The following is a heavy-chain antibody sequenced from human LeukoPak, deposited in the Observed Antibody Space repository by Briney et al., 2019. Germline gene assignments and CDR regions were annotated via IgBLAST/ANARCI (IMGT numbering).Heavy chain of an antibody. CDR1: GYTFTGYY. V-gene: IGHV1-2*02. CDR2: INPNSGGT. J-gene: IGHJ5*02. CDR3: ARDSDYGSFSILSPNWFDP. Sequence: ASVKVSCKASGYTFTGYYMHWVRQAPGQGLEWMGWINPNSGGTNYAQKFQGRVTMTRDTSISTVYMELSRLRSDDTAVYYCARDSDYGSFSILSPNWFDPWGQGTLVTVSS. D-gene: IGHD4-17*01.